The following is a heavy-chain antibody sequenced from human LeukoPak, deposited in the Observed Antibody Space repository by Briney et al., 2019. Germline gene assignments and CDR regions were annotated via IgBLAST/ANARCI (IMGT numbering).Heavy chain of an antibody. J-gene: IGHJ4*02. CDR2: IIPIFGTA. CDR1: GGTFSSYA. D-gene: IGHD3-10*01. V-gene: IGHV1-69*13. CDR3: ARLYGSGSYYNHYFDY. Sequence: ASVKVSCKASGGTFSSYAISWVRQAPGQGLEWMGGIIPIFGTANYVQKFQGRVTITADESTSTAYMELSSLRSEDTAVYYCARLYGSGSYYNHYFDYWGQGTLVTVSS.